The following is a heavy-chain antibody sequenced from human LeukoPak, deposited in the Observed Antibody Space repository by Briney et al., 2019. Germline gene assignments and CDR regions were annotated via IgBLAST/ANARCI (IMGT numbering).Heavy chain of an antibody. CDR2: IWYDGSNK. Sequence: GGSLRLSCAASGFTFSSYGMHWVRQAPGKGLEWVAVIWYDGSNKYYADSVKGRFTISRDNSKNTLYLQMNSLRAEDTAVYYCARDLTRYYDPNGYWGQGSLVTVSS. CDR1: GFTFSSYG. CDR3: ARDLTRYYDPNGY. V-gene: IGHV3-33*01. D-gene: IGHD5-12*01. J-gene: IGHJ4*02.